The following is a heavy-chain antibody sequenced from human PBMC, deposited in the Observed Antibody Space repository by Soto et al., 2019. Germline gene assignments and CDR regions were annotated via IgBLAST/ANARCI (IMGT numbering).Heavy chain of an antibody. CDR1: GFTFSDYA. V-gene: IGHV3-21*01. D-gene: IGHD5-12*01. Sequence: GGSLRLSCAASGFTFSDYAMNWVRQSPGKGLEWVSSISSSGTYIYYADSVKGRFTISRDNAKNSLYLQMNSLRAEDTAVYYCARARGYSGYDRSYYFDYWGQGTLVTVSS. CDR2: ISSSGTYI. CDR3: ARARGYSGYDRSYYFDY. J-gene: IGHJ4*02.